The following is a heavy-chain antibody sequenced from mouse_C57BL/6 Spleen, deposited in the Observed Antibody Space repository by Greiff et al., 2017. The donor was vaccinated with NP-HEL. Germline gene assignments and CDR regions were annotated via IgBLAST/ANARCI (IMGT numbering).Heavy chain of an antibody. CDR2: ISYSGST. CDR1: GYSITSGYD. J-gene: IGHJ4*01. D-gene: IGHD4-1*01. Sequence: EVKLLESGPGMVKPSQSLSLTCTVTGYSITSGYDWHWIRHFPGNKLEWMGYISYSGSTNYNPSLKSRISITHDTSKNHFFLKLNSVTTEDTATYYCARAWVLYAMDYWGQGTSVTVSS. V-gene: IGHV3-1*01. CDR3: ARAWVLYAMDY.